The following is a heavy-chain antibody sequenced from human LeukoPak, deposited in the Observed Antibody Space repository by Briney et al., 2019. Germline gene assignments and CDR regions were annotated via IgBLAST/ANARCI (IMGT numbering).Heavy chain of an antibody. Sequence: KPSETLSLTCTVSGDSISSGSYFWGWIRQPPGKGLEWIGSVYYSGSTYYNPSLKSRVTISVDTSKNHFSLKLSSVTAADTAVSYCARHLRGEQSYGSGSYYKIPYYFDFWGQGTLVTVSS. CDR3: ARHLRGEQSYGSGSYYKIPYYFDF. CDR2: VYYSGST. J-gene: IGHJ4*02. V-gene: IGHV4-39*01. CDR1: GDSISSGSYF. D-gene: IGHD3-10*01.